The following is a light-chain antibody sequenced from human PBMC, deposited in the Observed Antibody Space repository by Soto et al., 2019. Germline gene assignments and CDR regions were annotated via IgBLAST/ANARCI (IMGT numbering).Light chain of an antibody. V-gene: IGLV2-14*01. CDR1: NSDVGGFNY. Sequence: QSALTQPASVSGSPGQSITISCTGTNSDVGGFNYVSWYQQHPDKAPKLTIFEVTDRPSGVSNLFSGSKSGITASLTISGLKSEDEAEYYCCTYPSRSTLVVGRRTKRT. CDR2: EVT. J-gene: IGLJ2*01. CDR3: CTYPSRSTLV.